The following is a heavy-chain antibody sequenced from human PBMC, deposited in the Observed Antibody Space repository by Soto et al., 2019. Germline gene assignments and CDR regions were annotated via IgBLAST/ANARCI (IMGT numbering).Heavy chain of an antibody. CDR3: ARERSDRITVIVVVPDAFDI. Sequence: PSQTLSLTCAISGDSVSSNSAAWSWIRQSPSRGLEWLGRTYYRSKWYNDYAVSVKSRITINPDTSKNQFSLQLNSVTPEDTAVYYCARERSDRITVIVVVPDAFDIWGQGTMVTVSS. D-gene: IGHD3-22*01. CDR1: GDSVSSNSAA. CDR2: TYYRSKWYN. J-gene: IGHJ3*02. V-gene: IGHV6-1*01.